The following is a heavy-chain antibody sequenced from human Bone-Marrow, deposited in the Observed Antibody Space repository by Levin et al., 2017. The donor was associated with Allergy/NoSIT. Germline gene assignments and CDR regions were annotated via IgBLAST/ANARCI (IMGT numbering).Heavy chain of an antibody. CDR1: GGSIRSSY. Sequence: SQTLSLPCTVSGGSIRSSYWSWIRQSPGKGLEWIGYMSYTGSSNYNPSLKSRVSLSVDTSKNNFSLRLSSVTAADTAVYYCARDSRPRYSSGWYAPDYWYFDLWGRGTLVTVFS. D-gene: IGHD6-19*01. J-gene: IGHJ2*01. CDR3: ARDSRPRYSSGWYAPDYWYFDL. V-gene: IGHV4-59*01. CDR2: MSYTGSS.